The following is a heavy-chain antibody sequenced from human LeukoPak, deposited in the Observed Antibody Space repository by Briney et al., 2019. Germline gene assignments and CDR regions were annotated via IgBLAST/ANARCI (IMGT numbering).Heavy chain of an antibody. CDR2: ISDSGNT. V-gene: IGHV3-23*01. D-gene: IGHD5-12*01. CDR3: AKIIVATIFYRWFDP. Sequence: PGGSLRLSCAASGFTLSSYAMSWVRQAPGKGLEWVSAISDSGNTYHADSVKGRFTISRDNSKNTLYLQMNSLRAEDTAVYYCAKIIVATIFYRWFDPWGQGTLVTVSS. CDR1: GFTLSSYA. J-gene: IGHJ5*02.